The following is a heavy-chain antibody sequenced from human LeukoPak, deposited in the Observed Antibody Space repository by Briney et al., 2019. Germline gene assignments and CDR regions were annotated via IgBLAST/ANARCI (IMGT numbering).Heavy chain of an antibody. J-gene: IGHJ4*02. D-gene: IGHD3-10*02. Sequence: SVKVSCKASGGTFSSYAISWVRQAPGQGLEWMGGIIPIFGTANYAQKFQGRVTITTDESTSTAYMELSSLRSEDTAVYYCASSPESVRGVTYFDYWGQGTLVTVSS. CDR1: GGTFSSYA. CDR2: IIPIFGTA. V-gene: IGHV1-69*05. CDR3: ASSPESVRGVTYFDY.